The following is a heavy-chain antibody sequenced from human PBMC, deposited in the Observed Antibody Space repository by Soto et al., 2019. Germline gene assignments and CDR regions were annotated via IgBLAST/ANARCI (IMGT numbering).Heavy chain of an antibody. J-gene: IGHJ6*02. Sequence: QMQLVESGGGVVQPGRSLRLSCAASGFTFRSYGIHWVHQAPGKGLEWVALIRLDGSKKYYVDSVKGRFAVSRDNSKNTLYLQMNSLRVEDTAVYYCARDRLVPYGYGMDVWGQGTTVTVSS. CDR1: GFTFRSYG. CDR3: ARDRLVPYGYGMDV. V-gene: IGHV3-33*01. D-gene: IGHD2-2*01. CDR2: IRLDGSKK.